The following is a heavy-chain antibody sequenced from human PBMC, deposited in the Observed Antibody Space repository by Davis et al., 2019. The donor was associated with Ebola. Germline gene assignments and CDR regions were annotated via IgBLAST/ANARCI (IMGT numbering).Heavy chain of an antibody. J-gene: IGHJ6*02. CDR2: MNPNSGNT. Sequence: ASVKVSCKASGYTFTSYDINWVRQATGQGLEWMGWMNPNSGNTGYAQKFQGRVTMTRNTSISTAYMELSSLRSEDTAVYYCARARKYSNFYYYYGMDVWGQGTTVTVSS. CDR3: ARARKYSNFYYYYGMDV. CDR1: GYTFTSYD. D-gene: IGHD6-6*01. V-gene: IGHV1-8*01.